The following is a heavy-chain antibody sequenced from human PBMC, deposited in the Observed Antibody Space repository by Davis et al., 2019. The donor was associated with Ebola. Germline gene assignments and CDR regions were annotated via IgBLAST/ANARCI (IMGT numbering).Heavy chain of an antibody. Sequence: SVKVSCKASGYTFTGYYMHWVRQAPGQGLEWMGRIIPILGIANYAQKFQGRVTITADKSTSTAYMELSSLRSEDTAVYYCAREESDGYNWNYYYGMDVWGQGTTVTVSS. CDR1: GYTFTGYY. J-gene: IGHJ6*02. CDR2: IIPILGIA. CDR3: AREESDGYNWNYYYGMDV. V-gene: IGHV1-69*04. D-gene: IGHD5-24*01.